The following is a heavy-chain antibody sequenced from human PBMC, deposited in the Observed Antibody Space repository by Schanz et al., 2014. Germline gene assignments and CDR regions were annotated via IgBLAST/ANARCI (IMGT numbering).Heavy chain of an antibody. J-gene: IGHJ4*02. D-gene: IGHD4-17*01. CDR3: ARGYGDSPTDF. CDR1: GYTFTNFY. CDR2: INLYGGST. Sequence: QVQLVQSGTEVKKPGASVKVSCKASGYTFTNFYIHWVRQAPGQGLEWVGIINLYGGSTNYAQKFQGRLTMTRDTSTSTVYMELSSLRSEDTAVYYCARGYGDSPTDFWGQGTLVTVSS. V-gene: IGHV1-46*01.